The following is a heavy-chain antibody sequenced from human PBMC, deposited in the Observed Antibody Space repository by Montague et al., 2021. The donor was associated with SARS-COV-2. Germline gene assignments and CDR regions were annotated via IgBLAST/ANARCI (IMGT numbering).Heavy chain of an antibody. D-gene: IGHD1-14*01. Sequence: SLRLSCAASGFTGDGVVELRRRSEEHTSELQSPCNLVCRLLLEKKNSVKGRFTISRDNAKNSLYLQMNSLRAEDTALYYCARADQTGGVAGYYYYGREVWVKGTTVTV. J-gene: IGHJ6*04. CDR3: ARADQTGGVAGYYYYGREV. V-gene: IGHV3-20*04. CDR2: CNLVCRLLL. CDR1: GFTGDGVV.